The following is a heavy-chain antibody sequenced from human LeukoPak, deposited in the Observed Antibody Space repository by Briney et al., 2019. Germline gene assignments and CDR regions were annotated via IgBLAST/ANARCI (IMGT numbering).Heavy chain of an antibody. Sequence: PGGSLRLSCAASGFTFYDYAMHWVRHAPGKGLEWVSLISWDGGSTYYADSVKGRFTISRDNSKNSLYLQMNSLRAEDTALYYCAKDISLRDYYYYMDVWGKGTTVTVSS. J-gene: IGHJ6*03. CDR1: GFTFYDYA. CDR3: AKDISLRDYYYYMDV. V-gene: IGHV3-43D*03. CDR2: ISWDGGST. D-gene: IGHD4-17*01.